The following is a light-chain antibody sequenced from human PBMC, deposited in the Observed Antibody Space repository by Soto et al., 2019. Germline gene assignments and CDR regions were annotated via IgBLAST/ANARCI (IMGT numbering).Light chain of an antibody. CDR2: EGS. J-gene: IGLJ1*01. V-gene: IGLV2-23*03. CDR3: CSYAGSSTFV. Sequence: QSALTQPASVSGSPGQSITISCTGTSSDVGSYNLVSWYQQHPGKAPKLRIYEGSKRPSGVSNRFSGSKSGNTASLTISGLQAEDEAAYYCCSYAGSSTFVFGTGTKLTVL. CDR1: SSDVGSYNL.